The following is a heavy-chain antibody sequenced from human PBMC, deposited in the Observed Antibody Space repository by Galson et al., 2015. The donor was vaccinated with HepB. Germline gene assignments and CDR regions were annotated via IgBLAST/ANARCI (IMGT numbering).Heavy chain of an antibody. D-gene: IGHD6-19*01. J-gene: IGHJ4*02. CDR3: ARGQWSYPPYYFDY. CDR1: GFTFSDYY. CDR2: ISSSSSYT. V-gene: IGHV3-11*06. Sequence: SLRLSCAASGFTFSDYYMSWIRQAPGKGLEWVSYISSSSSYTNYADSVKGRFTISRDNAKNSLYLQMNSLRAEDTAVYYCARGQWSYPPYYFDYWGQGTLVTVSS.